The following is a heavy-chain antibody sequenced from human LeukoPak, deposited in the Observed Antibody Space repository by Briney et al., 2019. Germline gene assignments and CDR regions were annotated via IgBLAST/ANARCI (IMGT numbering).Heavy chain of an antibody. CDR2: ISYDGSNK. CDR1: GFTFSSYA. J-gene: IGHJ4*02. CDR3: ARDGGIAAATYLFDY. V-gene: IGHV3-30*04. Sequence: PGRSLRLSCAASGFTFSSYAMHWVRQAPGKGLEWVAVISYDGSNKYYADSVKGRFTISRDNSKSTLYLQMNSLRAEDTAVYYCARDGGIAAATYLFDYWGQGTLVTVSS. D-gene: IGHD6-13*01.